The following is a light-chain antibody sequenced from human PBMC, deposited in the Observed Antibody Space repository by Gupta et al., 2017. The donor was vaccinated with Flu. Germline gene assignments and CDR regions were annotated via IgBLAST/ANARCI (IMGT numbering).Light chain of an antibody. V-gene: IGLV2-11*01. J-gene: IGLJ2*01. CDR1: SSDVGGYNY. CDR2: DVS. Sequence: HSALTQPRSLSASPGQSVPISCPGTSSDVGGYNYVSWYQQHPGKAPKLMIYDVSKRPSGVPDRFSGSKSGNTASLTISGLQAEDEADYYCCSYAGSYTVVFGGGTKLTVL. CDR3: CSYAGSYTVV.